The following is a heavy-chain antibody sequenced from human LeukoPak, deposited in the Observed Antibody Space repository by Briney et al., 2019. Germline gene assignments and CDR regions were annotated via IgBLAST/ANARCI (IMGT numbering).Heavy chain of an antibody. Sequence: PGRSLRLSCAASGFTFSSYGMHWVRQAPGKGLEWVAVISYDGSNKYYADSVKGRFTISRDNSKNTLYLQMNSLRAEDTAVYYCAKENYGSGSYYPDYWGQGTLVTVS. CDR3: AKENYGSGSYYPDY. V-gene: IGHV3-30*18. D-gene: IGHD3-10*01. J-gene: IGHJ4*02. CDR1: GFTFSSYG. CDR2: ISYDGSNK.